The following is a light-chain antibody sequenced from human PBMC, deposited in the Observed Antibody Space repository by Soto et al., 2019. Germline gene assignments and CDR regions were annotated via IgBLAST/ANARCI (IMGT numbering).Light chain of an antibody. J-gene: IGLJ1*01. CDR3: GSYTSISTSAYV. CDR2: EVS. CDR1: SSDVGGYNY. Sequence: QSVLTQPASVSGSPGQSITISCTGTSSDVGGYNYVSWYQQHPGKAPKPMIYEVSNRPSGVSNRFSGSKSRNTASLTISGLQAEDEADYYCGSYTSISTSAYVFGTGTKVTV. V-gene: IGLV2-14*01.